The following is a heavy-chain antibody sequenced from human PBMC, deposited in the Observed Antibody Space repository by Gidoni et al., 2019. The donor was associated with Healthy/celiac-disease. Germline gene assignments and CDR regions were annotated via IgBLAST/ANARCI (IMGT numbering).Heavy chain of an antibody. V-gene: IGHV4-34*01. CDR2: INHSGST. J-gene: IGHJ4*02. D-gene: IGHD4-4*01. Sequence: QVQLQQWGAGLLKPSETLSLTCAVYGGSFSGYYWSWIRQPPGKGLEWIGEINHSGSTNYNPSLKSRVTISVDTSKNQFSLKLSSVTAADTAVYYCAREVTPEMRFDYWGQGTLVTVSS. CDR1: GGSFSGYY. CDR3: AREVTPEMRFDY.